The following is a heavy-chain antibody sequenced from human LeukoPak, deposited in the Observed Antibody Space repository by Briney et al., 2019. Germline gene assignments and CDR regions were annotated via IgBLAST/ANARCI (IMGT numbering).Heavy chain of an antibody. CDR3: ARRADSGGYYYFDY. CDR1: GGSISSSNYY. CDR2: IYYSGRT. J-gene: IGHJ4*02. Sequence: SETLSLTCTVSGGSISSSNYYWGWIRQPPGKGLEWIGSIYYSGRTDYNPSLKSRVTISVDTSKNQFSLNLRSVTAADTAVYYCARRADSGGYYYFDYWGQGTLVTVSS. V-gene: IGHV4-39*01. D-gene: IGHD3-22*01.